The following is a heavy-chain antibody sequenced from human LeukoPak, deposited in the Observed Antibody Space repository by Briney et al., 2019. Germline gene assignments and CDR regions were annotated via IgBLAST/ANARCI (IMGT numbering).Heavy chain of an antibody. CDR2: INHSGST. CDR3: ARGAATMAMVPYYFDY. D-gene: IGHD5-18*01. J-gene: IGHJ4*02. Sequence: SETLSLTCAVYGGSFSGYYWSWIRQPPGKGLEWIGEINHSGSTNYNPSLKSRVTISVDTSKNQFSLKLSSVTAADTAVYYCARGAATMAMVPYYFDYWGQGTLVTVSS. V-gene: IGHV4-34*01. CDR1: GGSFSGYY.